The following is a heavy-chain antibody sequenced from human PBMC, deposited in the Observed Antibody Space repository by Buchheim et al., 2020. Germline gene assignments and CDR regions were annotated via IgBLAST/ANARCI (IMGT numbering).Heavy chain of an antibody. CDR2: ISSSSSYI. Sequence: EVQLVESGGGLVKPGGSLRLSCAASGFTFSSYSMNWVRQAPGKGLEWVSSISSSSSYIYYPDSVKGRFTISIEHAKNSLYLQMNSLRAEDTAVYYCARDRNAASLFDYWGQGTL. D-gene: IGHD5-18*01. J-gene: IGHJ4*02. V-gene: IGHV3-21*01. CDR3: ARDRNAASLFDY. CDR1: GFTFSSYS.